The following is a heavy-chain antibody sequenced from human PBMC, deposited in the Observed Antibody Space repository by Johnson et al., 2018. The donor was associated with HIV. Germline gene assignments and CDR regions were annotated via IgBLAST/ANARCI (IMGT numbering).Heavy chain of an antibody. J-gene: IGHJ3*02. V-gene: IGHV3-30*02. D-gene: IGHD1-26*01. CDR1: GFTFSSYG. Sequence: QVQLVESGGGVVQPGGSLRLSCAASGFTFSSYGMHWVRQAPGKGLEWVAFIRYDGSNKYYADSVKGRFNIARDNSKNKLYLQMNSLRAEDTAVYYCAKGRWEATTYDDAFDIWGQGTMVTVSS. CDR3: AKGRWEATTYDDAFDI. CDR2: IRYDGSNK.